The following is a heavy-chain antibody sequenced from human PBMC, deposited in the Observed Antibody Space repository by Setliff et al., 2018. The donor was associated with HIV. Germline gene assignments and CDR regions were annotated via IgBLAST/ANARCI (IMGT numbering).Heavy chain of an antibody. J-gene: IGHJ4*02. CDR2: MYHTGST. CDR1: GYSISSGCY. V-gene: IGHV4-38-2*01. D-gene: IGHD5-12*01. Sequence: SETLSLTCAVSGYSISSGCYWGWIRQPPGKGLEWIGSMYHTGSTYYSPSLNSRFTILVDTSKNQFSLKLRSVTAADTAVYYCARQPLYNDYDWRSYYFDYWGQGSLVTVS. CDR3: ARQPLYNDYDWRSYYFDY.